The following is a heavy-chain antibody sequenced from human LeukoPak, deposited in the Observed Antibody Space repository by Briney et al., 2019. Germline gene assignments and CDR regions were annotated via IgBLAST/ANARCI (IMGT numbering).Heavy chain of an antibody. CDR1: GYSFSRYW. J-gene: IGHJ4*02. D-gene: IGHD6-19*01. V-gene: IGHV5-51*01. Sequence: GESLKISCKASGYSFSRYWIGWVRQMPGKGLEWMGIIYPGNSDTRYSPSFQGQVTISADKSITTAYLQWTSLKASDTAMYYCARSSTSSSGWSGINSWGQGTLVTVSS. CDR3: ARSSTSSSGWSGINS. CDR2: IYPGNSDT.